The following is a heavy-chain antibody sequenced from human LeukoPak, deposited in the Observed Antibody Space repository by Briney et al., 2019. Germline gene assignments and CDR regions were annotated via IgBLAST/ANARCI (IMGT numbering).Heavy chain of an antibody. J-gene: IGHJ4*02. CDR2: INPNSGGT. CDR1: GYTFTGYY. Sequence: ASVKVSCKASGYTFTGYYMHWVRQAPGQGLEWMGWINPNSGGTNYAQKFQGRVTMTRDTSISTAYMELSRLRSDDTAVYYCARGGHYTVATRPFDYWGQGTLVTVSS. D-gene: IGHD5-12*01. CDR3: ARGGHYTVATRPFDY. V-gene: IGHV1-2*02.